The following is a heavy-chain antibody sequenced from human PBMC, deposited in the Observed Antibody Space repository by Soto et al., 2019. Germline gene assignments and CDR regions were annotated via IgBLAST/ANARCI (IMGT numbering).Heavy chain of an antibody. D-gene: IGHD6-19*01. J-gene: IGHJ4*02. Sequence: GGSLILSCAASGFTFSNYWMSWVRQAPGKGLEWVANIKQDGSQNYYVDSVKGRFTTSRDNTKNSFYLQMNSLRAEDTAVYYCARDHINGWKFDYCGRGTLVTVYS. CDR3: ARDHINGWKFDY. V-gene: IGHV3-7*01. CDR2: IKQDGSQN. CDR1: GFTFSNYW.